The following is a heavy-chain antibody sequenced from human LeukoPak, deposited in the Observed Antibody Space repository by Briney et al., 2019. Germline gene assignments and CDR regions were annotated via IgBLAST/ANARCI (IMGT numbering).Heavy chain of an antibody. CDR1: GGSISSGDYY. V-gene: IGHV4-30-4*01. D-gene: IGHD3-10*01. CDR2: IYYSGST. CDR3: AINVRFGGYCAFDI. Sequence: PSQTLSLTCTVSGGSISSGDYYWSWIRQPPGKGLEWIGYIYYSGSTYYNPSLKSRVTISVDTSKNQFSLKLSSVTAADTAVYYCAINVRFGGYCAFDIWGQGTMVTVSS. J-gene: IGHJ3*02.